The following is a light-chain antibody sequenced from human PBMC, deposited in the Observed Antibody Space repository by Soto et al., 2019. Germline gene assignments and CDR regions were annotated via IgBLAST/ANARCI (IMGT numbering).Light chain of an antibody. CDR1: LSVTSSY. V-gene: IGKV3-20*01. CDR2: DTS. CDR3: QQYNNWPQT. J-gene: IGKJ1*01. Sequence: EIVLTQSPGTLSLSPGERATLSCRASLSVTSSYLTWYQQKPGQAPRLLIYDTSNRATGVPARFSGSGSGTDFTLTISRLEPEDFAVYYCQQYNNWPQTFGQGTKVDI.